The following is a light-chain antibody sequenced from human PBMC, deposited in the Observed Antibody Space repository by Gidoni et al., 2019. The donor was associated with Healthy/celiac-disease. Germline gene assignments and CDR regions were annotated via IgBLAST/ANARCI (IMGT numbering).Light chain of an antibody. CDR2: AAS. CDR3: QQSYSTPWT. J-gene: IGKJ1*01. Sequence: DIQMTQSPSSLSASVGDRVTITCQASQSISSYLNWYQQKPGKAPKLLIYAASSLQSGVPSRFSGSGSGTDFTLTISSLQPEDFATYYCQQSYSTPWTFGQGTKVVIK. V-gene: IGKV1-39*01. CDR1: QSISSY.